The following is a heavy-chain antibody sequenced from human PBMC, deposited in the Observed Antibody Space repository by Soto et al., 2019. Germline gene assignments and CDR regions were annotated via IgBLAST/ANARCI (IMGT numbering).Heavy chain of an antibody. CDR1: GGSLNDYY. J-gene: IGHJ4*02. CDR3: ANGQYYFDY. V-gene: IGHV4-59*13. Sequence: PSETLSLTCTVSGGSLNDYYWTWIRQPPGKGLEWIGYISYSGSTNYSPSLRGRVTISVDTSKNQFSLWLSSVTAADTAVYYCANGQYYFDYWGQGTLVTVSS. CDR2: ISYSGST.